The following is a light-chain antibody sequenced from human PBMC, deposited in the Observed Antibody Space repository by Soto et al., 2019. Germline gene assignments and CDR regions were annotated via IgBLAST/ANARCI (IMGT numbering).Light chain of an antibody. Sequence: EIVMTHSPATLSVSPGERATLCFRASQSVSSNLAWYQQEPGQAPRLLIYGASTRATGIPARFSGSGSGTEFTLTISSLQSEDFAVYYCQQYNNWPQTFGQGTKVDIK. J-gene: IGKJ1*01. CDR1: QSVSSN. CDR2: GAS. CDR3: QQYNNWPQT. V-gene: IGKV3-15*01.